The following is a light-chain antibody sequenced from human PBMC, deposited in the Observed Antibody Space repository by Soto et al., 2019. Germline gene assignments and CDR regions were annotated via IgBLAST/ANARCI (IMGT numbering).Light chain of an antibody. CDR3: QQSYSPIT. CDR2: AAS. J-gene: IGKJ5*01. CDR1: QSISSY. Sequence: DIQMTQSPSSLSASVGDRVTITCRASQSISSYLNWYQQKPGKAPKLLIYAASSLQSGVPSRFSGSGSGTYFTLSISSLQPEDFATDYCQQSYSPITFGQGTRLEIK. V-gene: IGKV1-39*01.